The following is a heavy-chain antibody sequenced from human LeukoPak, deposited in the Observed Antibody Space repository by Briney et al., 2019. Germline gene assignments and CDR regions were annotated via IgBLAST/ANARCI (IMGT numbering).Heavy chain of an antibody. CDR2: ISGSGSGGST. CDR1: GFTFSSSA. J-gene: IGHJ4*02. CDR3: AKSGYNRFDY. Sequence: GGSLRLSCAASGFTFSSSAMSWVRQAPGKGLEWVSSISGSGSGGSTYYADSVKGRFTISRDNSKNTLYLQMNSLIAEDTAVYYCAKSGYNRFDYWGQGTLVTVSS. D-gene: IGHD5-24*01. V-gene: IGHV3-23*01.